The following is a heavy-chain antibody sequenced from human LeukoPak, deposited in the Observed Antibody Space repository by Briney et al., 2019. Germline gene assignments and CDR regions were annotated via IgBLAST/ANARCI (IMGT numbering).Heavy chain of an antibody. V-gene: IGHV1-2*02. CDR1: GYTFTSYY. CDR2: INPSGGST. Sequence: GASVKVSCKASGYTFTSYYMHWVRQAPGQGLEWMGIINPSGGSTNYAQKFQGRVTMTRDTSISTAYMELSRLRSDDTAVYYCARAGYCSGGSCKPQREYYYYYMDVWGKGTTVTVSS. J-gene: IGHJ6*03. D-gene: IGHD2-15*01. CDR3: ARAGYCSGGSCKPQREYYYYYMDV.